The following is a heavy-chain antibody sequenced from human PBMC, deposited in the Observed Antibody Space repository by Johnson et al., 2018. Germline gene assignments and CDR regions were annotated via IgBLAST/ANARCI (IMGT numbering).Heavy chain of an antibody. CDR3: ARDFNAGFDAFDI. V-gene: IGHV3-30-3*01. D-gene: IGHD1-1*01. Sequence: VQLVESGGGVVQPGRSLRLSCAASGFTFNTYLMHWVRQAPGKGLEWVAIVSYDGTNKYYADSVKDRFTISRDNSKNTLYLQMNSLRTDDTAVYYCARDFNAGFDAFDIWGQGTMVTVSS. J-gene: IGHJ3*02. CDR2: VSYDGTNK. CDR1: GFTFNTYL.